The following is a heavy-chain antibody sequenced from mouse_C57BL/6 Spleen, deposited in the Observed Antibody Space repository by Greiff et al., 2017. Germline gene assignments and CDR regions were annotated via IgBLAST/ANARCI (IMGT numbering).Heavy chain of an antibody. CDR1: GYAFTNYL. J-gene: IGHJ4*01. D-gene: IGHD2-4*01. CDR3: ASFDYDDARRRHYAMDY. V-gene: IGHV1-54*01. Sequence: VQLQQSGAELVRPGTSVKVSCKASGYAFTNYLLEWVKQRPGQGLEWIGVINPGSGGTTYNEKVKGKATLTADKSSSTAYMQLSSLTSEDSAVYFCASFDYDDARRRHYAMDYWGQGTSVTVAS. CDR2: INPGSGGT.